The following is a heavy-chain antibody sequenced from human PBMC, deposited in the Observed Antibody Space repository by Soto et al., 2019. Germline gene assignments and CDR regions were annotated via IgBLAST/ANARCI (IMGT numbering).Heavy chain of an antibody. Sequence: SETLSLTCTVSGGSISSSSYYWGWIRQPPGKGLEWIGSIYYSGSTYYNPSLKRRVTISVDTSKNQFSLKLSSVTAADTAVYYCARHRGCSGGSCLYYFDYWGQGTLVTVSS. CDR3: ARHRGCSGGSCLYYFDY. J-gene: IGHJ4*02. V-gene: IGHV4-39*01. CDR2: IYYSGST. CDR1: GGSISSSSYY. D-gene: IGHD2-15*01.